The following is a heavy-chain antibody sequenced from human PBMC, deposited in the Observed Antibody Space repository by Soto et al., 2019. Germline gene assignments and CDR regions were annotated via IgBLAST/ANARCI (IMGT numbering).Heavy chain of an antibody. Sequence: ASVKVSCKASGYTFTSYGISWVRQAPGQGLEWMGWISAYNGNTNYAQKLQGRVTMTTDTSTSTAYMELRSLRSDDTAVYYCARTRRDYGDENWFDPWGQGTLVTISS. J-gene: IGHJ5*02. V-gene: IGHV1-18*01. CDR3: ARTRRDYGDENWFDP. CDR2: ISAYNGNT. D-gene: IGHD4-17*01. CDR1: GYTFTSYG.